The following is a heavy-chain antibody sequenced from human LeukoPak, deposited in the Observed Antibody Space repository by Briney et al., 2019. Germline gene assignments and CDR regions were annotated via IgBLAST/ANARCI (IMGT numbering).Heavy chain of an antibody. CDR2: IYYTGST. CDR1: GGSINSFY. Sequence: PSETLSLTCAVSGGSINSFYWSWIRQPPGKGLEWIGYIYYTGSTSYNPSLKSRVTISVDTSKNQFSLRLSSVTAADTAVYYCARRVAAAALIGFDPWGQGTLVTVSS. D-gene: IGHD6-13*01. J-gene: IGHJ5*02. V-gene: IGHV4-59*08. CDR3: ARRVAAAALIGFDP.